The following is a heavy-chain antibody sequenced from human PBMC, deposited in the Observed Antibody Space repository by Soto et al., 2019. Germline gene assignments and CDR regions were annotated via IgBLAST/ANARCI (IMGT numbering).Heavy chain of an antibody. CDR1: GFTFISYA. J-gene: IGHJ3*02. CDR3: ARGYYDSSGYSGDAFDI. Sequence: GGSLRLSCAASGFTFISYAMHWVRQAPCKGLEWVAVISYDGSNKYYADSVKGRFTISRDNSKNTLYLQMNSLRSEDTAVYYCARGYYDSSGYSGDAFDIWGQGTMVTVSS. CDR2: ISYDGSNK. V-gene: IGHV3-30-3*01. D-gene: IGHD3-22*01.